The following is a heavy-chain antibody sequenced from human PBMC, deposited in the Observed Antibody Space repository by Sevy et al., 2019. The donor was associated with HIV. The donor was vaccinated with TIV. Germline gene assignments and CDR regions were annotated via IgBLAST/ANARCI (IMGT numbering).Heavy chain of an antibody. Sequence: SETLSLTCTVSGGYISSYYWSWIRQPPGKGLEWIGYIYYSGSTNYNPSLKSRVTISVDTSKNQFSLKLSSVTAADTAVYYCARGEGGYFDYWGQGTLVTVSS. CDR3: ARGEGGYFDY. D-gene: IGHD2-15*01. CDR1: GGYISSYY. J-gene: IGHJ4*02. CDR2: IYYSGST. V-gene: IGHV4-59*01.